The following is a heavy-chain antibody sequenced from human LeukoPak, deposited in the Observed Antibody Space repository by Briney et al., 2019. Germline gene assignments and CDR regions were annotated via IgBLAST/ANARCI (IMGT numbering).Heavy chain of an antibody. CDR1: GFTFSSYS. Sequence: GGSLRLSCAASGFTFSSYSMNWVRQAPGKGLEWVSYISSSSSTIYYADSVKGRFTISRDNAKNSLYLQMNSLRAEDTAVYYRARDRGPAFYYYDSSGPSDYWGQGTLVTVSS. CDR2: ISSSSSTI. D-gene: IGHD3-22*01. V-gene: IGHV3-48*04. J-gene: IGHJ4*02. CDR3: ARDRGPAFYYYDSSGPSDY.